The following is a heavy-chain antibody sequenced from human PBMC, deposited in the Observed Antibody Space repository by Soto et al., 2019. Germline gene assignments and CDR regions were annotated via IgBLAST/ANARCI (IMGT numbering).Heavy chain of an antibody. V-gene: IGHV3-21*01. J-gene: IGHJ4*02. CDR2: ISSGSSDT. Sequence: PGGSLRLSCAASGFTFSSYPMSWVRQAPGKGLEWVSSISSGSSDTWYADSVKGRFIISRDNAQNSLFLQMNTLRPEDTAMYYCARVAYWGPGTQVTVSS. CDR3: ARVAY. CDR1: GFTFSSYP.